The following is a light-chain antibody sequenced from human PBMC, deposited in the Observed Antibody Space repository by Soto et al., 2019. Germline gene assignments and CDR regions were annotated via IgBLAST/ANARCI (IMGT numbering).Light chain of an antibody. Sequence: DIQITQSPSTLSASVGDRVTMTCRASQSIRSWLAWYQQKPGKAPKLLIYDASTLQSGVPSRFSGSGSGTEFTLTISSLQPEDFATYYCQQLNSYPRTFGQGTKVDI. CDR1: QSIRSW. CDR3: QQLNSYPRT. J-gene: IGKJ1*01. V-gene: IGKV1-5*01. CDR2: DAS.